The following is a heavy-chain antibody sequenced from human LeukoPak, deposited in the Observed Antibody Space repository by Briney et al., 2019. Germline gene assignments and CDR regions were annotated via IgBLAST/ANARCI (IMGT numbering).Heavy chain of an antibody. Sequence: SETLSLTCTVSGGSVSSTSHYWGWIRQPPGKGLEWIGNIYYSGTTYYNPSLKSRVTISVDTAKNQFSLKLTSVTAGDTAVYYCARLYDGYNTAGGFDYWGQGTPVTVSS. CDR2: IYYSGTT. V-gene: IGHV4-39*01. D-gene: IGHD5-24*01. CDR3: ARLYDGYNTAGGFDY. J-gene: IGHJ4*02. CDR1: GGSVSSTSHY.